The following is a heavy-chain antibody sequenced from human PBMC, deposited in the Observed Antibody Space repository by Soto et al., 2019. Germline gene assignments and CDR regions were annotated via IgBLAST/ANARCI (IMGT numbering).Heavy chain of an antibody. CDR2: INVNGGNT. Sequence: QVQLVQSGAEVKKPGASVKVSCKTSGYIFTNYGISWVRQAPGQGLEWMGWINVNGGNTNYAQNLQGRVILTTDTSTSTAYMELWSLTSDDTAVYYCARYWNYIFDYWGQGSLVTVSS. D-gene: IGHD1-7*01. CDR1: GYIFTNYG. J-gene: IGHJ4*02. CDR3: ARYWNYIFDY. V-gene: IGHV1-18*01.